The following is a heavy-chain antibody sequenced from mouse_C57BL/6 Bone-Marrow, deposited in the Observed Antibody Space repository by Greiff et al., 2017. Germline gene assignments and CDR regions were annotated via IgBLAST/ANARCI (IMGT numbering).Heavy chain of an antibody. V-gene: IGHV2-5*01. D-gene: IGHD2-1*01. CDR2: IWSGGST. Sequence: VKLMESGPGLVQPSQRLSITCTVSGFSLTSYGVHWVRQSPGKGLEWLGVIWSGGSTAYTAAFMSRLSITKDNSKSPVFFKMNSLQADDTARYYCAKWYPVYYGKGDYAMYYWGQGTSVTVSS. CDR1: GFSLTSYG. CDR3: AKWYPVYYGKGDYAMYY. J-gene: IGHJ4*01.